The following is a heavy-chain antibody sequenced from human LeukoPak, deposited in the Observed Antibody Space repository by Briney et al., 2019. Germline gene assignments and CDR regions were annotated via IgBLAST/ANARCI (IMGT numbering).Heavy chain of an antibody. CDR3: ASAYTYVRLGDH. D-gene: IGHD3-16*01. CDR2: TNPHGTAV. Sequence: GGALRLSCEVSGLSFSNYWMHWVRHAPGKGLVWVARTNPHGTAVDYADSVKGRFIISRDNAKNTLFLQMNSLRVEDTAVYYCASAYTYVRLGDHWGQGTLVTVSS. V-gene: IGHV3-74*01. CDR1: GLSFSNYW. J-gene: IGHJ4*02.